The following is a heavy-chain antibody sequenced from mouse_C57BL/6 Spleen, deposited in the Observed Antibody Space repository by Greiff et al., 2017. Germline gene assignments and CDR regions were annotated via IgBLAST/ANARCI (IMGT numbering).Heavy chain of an antibody. V-gene: IGHV1-54*01. CDR2: INPGSGGT. CDR3: ARSPLLLRGDY. Sequence: VQLQQSGAELVRPGTSVKVSCKASGYAFTNYLIEWVKQRPGQGLEWIGVINPGSGGTNYNEKFKGKATLTADKSSSPAYMQLSSLTSEDSAVYFCARSPLLLRGDYWGQGTTLTVSS. D-gene: IGHD1-1*01. CDR1: GYAFTNYL. J-gene: IGHJ2*01.